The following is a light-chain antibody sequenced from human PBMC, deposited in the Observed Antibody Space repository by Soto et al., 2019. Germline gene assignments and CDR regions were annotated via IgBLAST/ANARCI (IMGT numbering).Light chain of an antibody. J-gene: IGLJ1*01. V-gene: IGLV2-11*01. CDR1: SSDVGRYDY. CDR2: DVT. Sequence: QSVLTRPRSVSASPGQSVTISCTGTSSDVGRYDYVSWYQQHPGKAPKLIVYDVTERPSGVPDRFSGSKSGNPASLTISGLQAEDEADYSCCSFAGSYSYVFGTGTKVTVL. CDR3: CSFAGSYSYV.